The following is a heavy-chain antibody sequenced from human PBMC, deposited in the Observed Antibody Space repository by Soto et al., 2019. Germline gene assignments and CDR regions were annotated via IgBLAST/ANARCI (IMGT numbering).Heavy chain of an antibody. J-gene: IGHJ6*02. CDR2: MNPNRGNT. Sequence: QVQLEQSGAELKKPGDSVKVSCTASGYTFTSYDINWMRQATGQGLEWMGWMNPNRGNTGNPQNYQGRVSMTRNTAISTAYMELSSLSSEDTAVYYWASWPDGYCYYGMDGWGQGTMVTVSS. V-gene: IGHV1-8*01. CDR1: GYTFTSYD. CDR3: ASWPDGYCYYGMDG.